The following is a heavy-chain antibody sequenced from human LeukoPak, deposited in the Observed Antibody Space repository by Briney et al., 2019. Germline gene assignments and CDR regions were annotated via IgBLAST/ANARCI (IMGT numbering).Heavy chain of an antibody. CDR2: ISYDGSNK. Sequence: GGSLRLSCAASGFTFSSHGMHWVRQAPGKGLEWVTFISYDGSNKYYADSVKGRFTISRDNSKNTLFLQMNSLRAEDTAVYYCARQHTAATAFDYWGQGTLVTVSS. CDR1: GFTFSSHG. CDR3: ARQHTAATAFDY. V-gene: IGHV3-30*03. D-gene: IGHD6-13*01. J-gene: IGHJ4*02.